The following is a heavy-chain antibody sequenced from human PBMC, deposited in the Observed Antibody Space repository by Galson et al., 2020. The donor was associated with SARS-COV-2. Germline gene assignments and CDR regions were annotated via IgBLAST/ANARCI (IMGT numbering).Heavy chain of an antibody. CDR2: IRSKAYGGTT. Sequence: GGSLRLSCTASGFTFGDYAMSWFRQAPGKGLEWVGFIRSKAYGGTTEYAASVKGRFTISRDDSKSIAYLQMNSLKTEDTAVYYCTRDQVDDYIWGSYRLDYWGQGTLVTVSS. V-gene: IGHV3-49*03. CDR3: TRDQVDDYIWGSYRLDY. J-gene: IGHJ4*02. CDR1: GFTFGDYA. D-gene: IGHD3-16*02.